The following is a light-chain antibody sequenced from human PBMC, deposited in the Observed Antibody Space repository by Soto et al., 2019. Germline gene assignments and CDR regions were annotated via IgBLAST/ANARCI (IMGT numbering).Light chain of an antibody. CDR1: QNISNY. CDR3: QQRSTWPPFT. J-gene: IGKJ5*01. Sequence: MVLTQSPATFSFSPGKRATLSCRASQNISNYLIWYQQKPGQAPRLLIYDVSNRATGIPARFSGSGSGTDFTLTISSLEPEAFAVYCCQQRSTWPPFTFGQGTRLAIK. CDR2: DVS. V-gene: IGKV3-11*01.